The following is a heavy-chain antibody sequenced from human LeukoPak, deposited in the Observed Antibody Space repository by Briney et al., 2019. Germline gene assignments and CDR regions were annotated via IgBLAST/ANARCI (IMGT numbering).Heavy chain of an antibody. Sequence: GGSLRLSCAASGFTFSSFGMHWVRQAPGQGLEWVAFIRYDGTNKYYADSVKGRFTISRDNSKNTLSLQMNSLKPEDTALYYCAKDRWFAELLESYFDSWGQGALVTVSS. D-gene: IGHD3-10*01. J-gene: IGHJ4*02. V-gene: IGHV3-30*02. CDR3: AKDRWFAELLESYFDS. CDR1: GFTFSSFG. CDR2: IRYDGTNK.